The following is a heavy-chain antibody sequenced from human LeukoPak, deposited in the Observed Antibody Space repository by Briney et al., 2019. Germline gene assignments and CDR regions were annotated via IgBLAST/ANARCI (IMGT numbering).Heavy chain of an antibody. CDR3: ASIPHLPHDHDAFDI. J-gene: IGHJ3*02. CDR2: INAGNGNT. V-gene: IGHV1-3*01. Sequence: ATVKVSCKASGYTFTSYAIHWVRQAPGQRLEWMGWINAGNGNTKYSQKFQGRVTITRDTSASTAYMELSSLRSEDTAVYYCASIPHLPHDHDAFDIWGQATMVTVSS. D-gene: IGHD5/OR15-5a*01. CDR1: GYTFTSYA.